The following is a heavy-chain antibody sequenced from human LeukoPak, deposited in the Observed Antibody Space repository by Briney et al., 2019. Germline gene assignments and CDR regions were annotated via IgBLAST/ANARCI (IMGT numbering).Heavy chain of an antibody. CDR1: GFTFSSYA. J-gene: IGHJ3*02. CDR2: ISYDGSNK. CDR3: SSIGERYAFDI. V-gene: IGHV3-30-3*01. Sequence: GGSLRLSCAASGFTFSSYAMHWVRQAPGKGLEWVAVISYDGSNKYYADSVKGRFTISRDNSKNTLYLQMNSLRAEDTAVYYCSSIGERYAFDIWGQGTMVTVSS. D-gene: IGHD1-1*01.